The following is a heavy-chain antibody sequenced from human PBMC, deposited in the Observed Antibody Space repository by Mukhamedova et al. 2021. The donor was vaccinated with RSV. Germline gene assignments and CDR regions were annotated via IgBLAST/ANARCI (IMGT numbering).Heavy chain of an antibody. CDR3: ASSPSAGSGSYRGKLGFDP. D-gene: IGHD3-10*01. Sequence: AHGQGLEWMGWINTNTGNPTYAQGFTGRFVFSLDTSVSTAYLQISSLKAEDTAVYYCASSPSAGSGSYRGKLGFDPWGQGTLVTVSS. V-gene: IGHV7-4-1*02. CDR2: INTNTGNP. J-gene: IGHJ5*02.